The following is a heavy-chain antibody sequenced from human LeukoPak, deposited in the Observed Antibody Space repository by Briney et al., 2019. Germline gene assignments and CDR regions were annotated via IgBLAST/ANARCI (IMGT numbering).Heavy chain of an antibody. D-gene: IGHD3-10*01. Sequence: PGGSLRLSCAASGFTFSSYDMHWVRQAPGKGLEWVAVISYDGSNKYYADSVKGRFTISRDNSKNTLYLQMNSLRAEDTAVYYCAKDGSREDHYYPSEPNWFDPWGQGTLVTVSS. V-gene: IGHV3-30*18. CDR1: GFTFSSYD. CDR3: AKDGSREDHYYPSEPNWFDP. J-gene: IGHJ5*02. CDR2: ISYDGSNK.